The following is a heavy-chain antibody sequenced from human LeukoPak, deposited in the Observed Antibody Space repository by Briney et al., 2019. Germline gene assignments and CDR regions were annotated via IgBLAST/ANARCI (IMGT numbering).Heavy chain of an antibody. CDR2: ISWNSGSI. V-gene: IGHV3-9*01. Sequence: GGSLRLSCAASGFTFDDYAMHWVRQAPGKGLEWVSGISWNSGSIGYADSVKGRFTISRDNAKNSLYLQMNSLRAEDAALYYCAKSAAGTGGCYYYYMDVWGKGTTVTISS. CDR3: AKSAAGTGGCYYYYMDV. CDR1: GFTFDDYA. D-gene: IGHD6-19*01. J-gene: IGHJ6*03.